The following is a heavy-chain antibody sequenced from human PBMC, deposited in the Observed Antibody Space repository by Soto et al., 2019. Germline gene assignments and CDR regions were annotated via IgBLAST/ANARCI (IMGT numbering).Heavy chain of an antibody. V-gene: IGHV4-31*03. CDR1: GGSISSGGYY. CDR3: ARQTVVVSYWFDP. Sequence: QVQLQESGPGLVKPSQTLSLTCTVSGGSISSGGYYWSWIRQHPGKGLEWIGYIYYSGSTYYNPCLKSRVTISVDTSKNQFSLKLSSVTAADTAVYYCARQTVVVSYWFDPWGQGTLVTVSS. D-gene: IGHD3-22*01. CDR2: IYYSGST. J-gene: IGHJ5*02.